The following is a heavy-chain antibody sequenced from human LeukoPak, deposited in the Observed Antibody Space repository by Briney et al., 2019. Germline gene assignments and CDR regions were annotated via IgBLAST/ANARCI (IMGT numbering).Heavy chain of an antibody. CDR2: TYYSGST. CDR1: GVSISSGDYY. V-gene: IGHV4-30-4*01. J-gene: IGHJ5*02. D-gene: IGHD3-22*01. CDR3: ARPYYYDSRIDP. Sequence: SETLSLTCTVSGVSISSGDYYWSWIRQPPGKGLEWIGYTYYSGSTYYNPSLKSRVTISVDTSKNQFSLKLSSVTAAETAVYYCARPYYYDSRIDPWGQGTRVTVSS.